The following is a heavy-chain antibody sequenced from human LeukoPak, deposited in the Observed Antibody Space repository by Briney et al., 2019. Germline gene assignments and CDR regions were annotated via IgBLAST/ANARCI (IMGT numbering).Heavy chain of an antibody. V-gene: IGHV1-3*01. Sequence: GASVKVSCKASGYTFTSYAMHWVRQAPGQRLEWMGWINAGNGNTEYSQKFQGRVTITRDTSASTAYMELSSLRSEDTAVYYCARTLYPRGYSGYDLRYYFDYWGQGTLVTVSS. J-gene: IGHJ4*02. D-gene: IGHD5-12*01. CDR3: ARTLYPRGYSGYDLRYYFDY. CDR1: GYTFTSYA. CDR2: INAGNGNT.